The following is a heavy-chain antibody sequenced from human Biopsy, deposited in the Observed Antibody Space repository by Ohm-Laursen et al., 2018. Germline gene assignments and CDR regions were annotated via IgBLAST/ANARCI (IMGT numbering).Heavy chain of an antibody. V-gene: IGHV1-18*01. CDR1: GYTFINYG. Sequence: ASVKASCKVSGYTFINYGFSWVRQAPGQGLEWMGWINPYNGDTNYAQKLQGRVTMTTDTSTSTAYMELRSLRSDDTAVYYCARDYYPYVDYLKDVPLCDSWGQGTLVTVSS. CDR3: ARDYYPYVDYLKDVPLCDS. CDR2: INPYNGDT. J-gene: IGHJ4*02. D-gene: IGHD4-17*01.